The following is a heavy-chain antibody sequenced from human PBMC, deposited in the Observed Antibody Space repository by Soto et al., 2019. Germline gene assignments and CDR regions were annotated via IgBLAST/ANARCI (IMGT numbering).Heavy chain of an antibody. J-gene: IGHJ4*02. CDR3: ERYALTMVRGVKGELAY. V-gene: IGHV4-39*01. CDR1: GGSISTRDSISTRSFY. Sequence: SETLSLTCTVSGGSISTRDSISTRSFYWGWMRQPPGKGLQWIASISYSDGSFYNSSLKSRLTISVDTSKNQFSLKLSSVTAAAKPLYPCERYALTMVRGVKGELAYCGLGTLVTV. D-gene: IGHD3-10*01. CDR2: ISYSDGS.